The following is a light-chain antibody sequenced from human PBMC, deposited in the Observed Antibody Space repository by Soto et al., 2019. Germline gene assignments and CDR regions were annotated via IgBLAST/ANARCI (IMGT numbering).Light chain of an antibody. Sequence: PGERATLSCRASQSVSSNYLAWYQQKPGQAPRLLIYGASSRATGIPDRISGSGSGTDFTLSISRLEPEDFALYYCQHFGSSRWTFGLATK. CDR3: QHFGSSRWT. CDR2: GAS. CDR1: QSVSSNY. J-gene: IGKJ1*01. V-gene: IGKV3-20*01.